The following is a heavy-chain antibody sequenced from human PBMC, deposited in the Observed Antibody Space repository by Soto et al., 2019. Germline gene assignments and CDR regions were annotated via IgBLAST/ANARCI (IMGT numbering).Heavy chain of an antibody. Sequence: PGGSLRLSCAASGFTFSSYGMHWVRQAPGKGLEWVAVISYDGSNKYYADSVKGRFTISRDNSKNTLYLQMNSLRAEDTAVYYCAKDTSYYYDSSGYYTAYYYYGMDVWGQGTTVTVSS. CDR2: ISYDGSNK. CDR1: GFTFSSYG. J-gene: IGHJ6*02. V-gene: IGHV3-30*18. CDR3: AKDTSYYYDSSGYYTAYYYYGMDV. D-gene: IGHD3-22*01.